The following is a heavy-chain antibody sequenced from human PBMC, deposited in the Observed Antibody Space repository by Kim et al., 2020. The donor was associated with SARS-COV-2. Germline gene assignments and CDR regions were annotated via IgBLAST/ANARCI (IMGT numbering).Heavy chain of an antibody. J-gene: IGHJ3*02. CDR2: ISPYNGNT. CDR1: GYTFTSYS. D-gene: IGHD3-3*01. Sequence: ASVKVSCKASGYTFTSYSFSWVRQAPGQGLEWMGWISPYNGNTNYAQKFQGRVTMTTNTSTSTVYMELRSLGNDDTAVYYCARESSYHDFWSGYVPAFEIWGQGTLVTVSS. V-gene: IGHV1-18*01. CDR3: ARESSYHDFWSGYVPAFEI.